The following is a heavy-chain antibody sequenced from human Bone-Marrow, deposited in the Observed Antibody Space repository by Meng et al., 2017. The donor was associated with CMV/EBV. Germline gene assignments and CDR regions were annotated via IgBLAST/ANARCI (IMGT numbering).Heavy chain of an antibody. CDR1: GGSFSGYY. J-gene: IGHJ4*02. CDR2: INHSGST. D-gene: IGHD6-6*01. V-gene: IGHV4-34*01. Sequence: SETLSLTCAVYGGSFSGYYWSWIRQPPGKGLEWIGEINHSGSTNYNPSLKSRVTISVDTSKNQFSLKLSSVTAADTAVYYCARGGIAAPFDYWGQGTRVTVSS. CDR3: ARGGIAAPFDY.